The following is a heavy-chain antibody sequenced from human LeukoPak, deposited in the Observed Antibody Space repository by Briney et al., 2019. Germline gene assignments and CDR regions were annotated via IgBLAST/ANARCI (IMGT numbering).Heavy chain of an antibody. J-gene: IGHJ5*02. CDR1: GGSCDDYY. V-gene: IGHV4-34*01. D-gene: IGHD5-24*01. CDR2: IHPHGIF. CDR3: ARGRDRSKAGDL. Sequence: SETLSLTCAVHGGSCDDYYCSWIRQPPGKGLEWIGEIHPHGIFYYNSSLTSRVTISIDTSKSQFSVRLTSVTAADTAFYYCARGRDRSKAGDLWGQGSLVIVSS.